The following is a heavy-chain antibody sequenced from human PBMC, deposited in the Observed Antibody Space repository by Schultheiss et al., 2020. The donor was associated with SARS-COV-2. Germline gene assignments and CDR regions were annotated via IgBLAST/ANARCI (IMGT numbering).Heavy chain of an antibody. Sequence: SVKVSCKASGYTFTGYYMHWVRQAPGQGLEWMGWIIPIFGTANYAQKFQGRVTITADESTSTAYMELSSLRSEDTAVYYCASAVSSLEWLDHYGMDVWGQGTTVTVS. V-gene: IGHV1-69*13. CDR3: ASAVSSLEWLDHYGMDV. J-gene: IGHJ6*02. D-gene: IGHD3-3*01. CDR2: IIPIFGTA. CDR1: GYTFTGYY.